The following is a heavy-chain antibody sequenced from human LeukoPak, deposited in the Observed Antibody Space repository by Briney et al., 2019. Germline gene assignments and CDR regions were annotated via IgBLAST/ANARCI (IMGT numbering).Heavy chain of an antibody. CDR3: AKQLGYCSDGSCYFPY. V-gene: IGHV3-23*01. CDR2: ISNNGGYT. Sequence: GGSLRLSCAASGFTFSSYAMRWVRQAPGKGLEWVSAISNNGGYTYYADSVQGRFTISRDNSKSTLCLQMNSLRAEDTAVYYCAKQLGYCSDGSCYFPYWGQGTLVTVSS. J-gene: IGHJ4*02. CDR1: GFTFSSYA. D-gene: IGHD2-15*01.